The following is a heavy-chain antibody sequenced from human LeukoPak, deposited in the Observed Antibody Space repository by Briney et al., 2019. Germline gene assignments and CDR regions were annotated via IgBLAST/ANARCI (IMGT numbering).Heavy chain of an antibody. CDR3: ARGNDYGDGYFQH. Sequence: GGSLRLSCVASGFTFSNYDMHWVRQAPGKGLEWVASMRNDGSQIYYADSVKGRFTISRDNSKNTLYLQMNSLRAEDTAVYYCARGNDYGDGYFQHWGQGTLVTVSS. J-gene: IGHJ1*01. V-gene: IGHV3-30*02. CDR1: GFTFSNYD. D-gene: IGHD4-17*01. CDR2: MRNDGSQI.